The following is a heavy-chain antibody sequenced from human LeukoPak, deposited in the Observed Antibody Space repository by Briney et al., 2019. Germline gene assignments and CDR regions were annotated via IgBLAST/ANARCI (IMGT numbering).Heavy chain of an antibody. V-gene: IGHV3-30*18. J-gene: IGHJ2*01. CDR1: GFTFSSYG. D-gene: IGHD3-22*01. CDR2: ISYDGSNK. CDR3: AEASSGYYYPNWYFDL. Sequence: PGGSLRLSCAASGFTFSSYGMHWVRQAPGKGLEWVAVISYDGSNKNYADSVKGRFTISRDNSKNTLYLQMNSLRAEDTAVYYCAEASSGYYYPNWYFDLWGRGPLVTVSS.